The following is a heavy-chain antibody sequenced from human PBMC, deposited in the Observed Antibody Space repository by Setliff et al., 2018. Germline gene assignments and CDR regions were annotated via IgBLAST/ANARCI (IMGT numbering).Heavy chain of an antibody. Sequence: SETLSLTCSVSGASISTTYYYWDWIRQSPEKGLEWIGTIYQNGITYYNPSVKSRVTISVDKSKNQFSLSLRSVTAADTAVYYCATDGPVLNGDYISWGQGTLVTVAS. CDR1: GASISTTYYY. J-gene: IGHJ5*02. V-gene: IGHV4-39*07. CDR3: ATDGPVLNGDYIS. D-gene: IGHD3-10*01. CDR2: IYQNGIT.